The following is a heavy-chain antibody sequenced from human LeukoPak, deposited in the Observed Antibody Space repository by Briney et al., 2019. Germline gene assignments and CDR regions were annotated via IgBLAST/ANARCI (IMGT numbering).Heavy chain of an antibody. D-gene: IGHD3-22*01. CDR1: GGSISSYY. V-gene: IGHV4-59*01. J-gene: IGHJ3*02. Sequence: PSETLSLTCTVSGGSISSYYWSWIRQPPGKGLEGIGYIYYSGGTNYNPSLKSRVTISVDTSKTQFSLKLSSVTAADTAVYYCARALVNSSGYNAFDIWGQGTMVTVSS. CDR3: ARALVNSSGYNAFDI. CDR2: IYYSGGT.